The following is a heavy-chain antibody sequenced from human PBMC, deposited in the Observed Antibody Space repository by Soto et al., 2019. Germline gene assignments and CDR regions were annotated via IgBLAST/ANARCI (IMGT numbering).Heavy chain of an antibody. J-gene: IGHJ6*02. CDR2: IHSSGSA. CDR1: YGSISNYY. D-gene: IGHD2-2*01. CDR3: ARAQDIVVVPAALDV. Sequence: SETLSLTCTVSYGSISNYYWSWIRQPAGKGLEWIGRIHSSGSANFNPSLNSRVTMSVNTSKNQFSLKLSSVTAADTAVYYCARAQDIVVVPAALDVWGQGTTVTVSS. V-gene: IGHV4-4*07.